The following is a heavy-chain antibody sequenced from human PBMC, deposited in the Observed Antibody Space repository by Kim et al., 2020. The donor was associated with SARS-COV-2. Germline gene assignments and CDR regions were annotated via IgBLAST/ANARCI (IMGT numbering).Heavy chain of an antibody. CDR2: IYPRDSDT. Sequence: GESLKISCKGSGYSFSSFWIDWVRQMPGKGLEWMGTIYPRDSDTRYSPSFRGQVSFSVDKSISTAYLQWSSLKASDTAIYFCARHRGPFAYNDASDYWGQGTLVTVSS. D-gene: IGHD1-1*01. J-gene: IGHJ4*02. V-gene: IGHV5-51*01. CDR1: GYSFSSFW. CDR3: ARHRGPFAYNDASDY.